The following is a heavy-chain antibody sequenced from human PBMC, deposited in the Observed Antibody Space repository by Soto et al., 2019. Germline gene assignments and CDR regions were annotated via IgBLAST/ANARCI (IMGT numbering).Heavy chain of an antibody. CDR3: AKDQGIAASHGID. Sequence: PWGSLRLSCAASGFTFNNYGMHWVRQAPGKGLEWVAVISNDGSDKYYADSVKGRLTISRDNSKNTVYLQMNSLRAEDTAVYYCAKDQGIAASHGIDWGQGTMVTVSS. CDR2: ISNDGSDK. D-gene: IGHD6-13*01. J-gene: IGHJ3*01. CDR1: GFTFNNYG. V-gene: IGHV3-30*18.